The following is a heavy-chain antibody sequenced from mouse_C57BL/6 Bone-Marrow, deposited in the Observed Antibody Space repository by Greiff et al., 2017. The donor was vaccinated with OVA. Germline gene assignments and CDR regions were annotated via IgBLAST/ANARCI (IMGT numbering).Heavy chain of an antibody. D-gene: IGHD2-5*01. CDR1: GYTFTDYN. J-gene: IGHJ3*01. CDR2: INPNNGGT. CDR3: ARGAYSNYSWFAY. Sequence: EVKLMESGPELVKPGASVKIPCKASGYTFTDYNMDWVKQSHGKSLEWIGDINPNNGGTIYNQKFKGKATLTVDKSSSTAYMELRSLTSEDTAVYYCARGAYSNYSWFAYWGQGTLVTVSA. V-gene: IGHV1-18*01.